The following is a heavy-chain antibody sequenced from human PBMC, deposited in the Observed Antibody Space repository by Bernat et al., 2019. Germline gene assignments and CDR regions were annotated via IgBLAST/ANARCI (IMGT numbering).Heavy chain of an antibody. CDR1: GFTFSSYG. CDR2: IWYDGSNK. J-gene: IGHJ3*02. V-gene: IGHV3-33*01. Sequence: QVQLVESGGGVVQPGRSLRLSCAASGFTFSSYGMHWVRQAPGKGLEWVAVIWYDGSNKYYADSVKGRFTISRDNSKNTLYLQMNSLRAEDTAVYYCAHSSVVSSANAAFDIWGQGTMVTVSS. D-gene: IGHD2-2*01. CDR3: AHSSVVSSANAAFDI.